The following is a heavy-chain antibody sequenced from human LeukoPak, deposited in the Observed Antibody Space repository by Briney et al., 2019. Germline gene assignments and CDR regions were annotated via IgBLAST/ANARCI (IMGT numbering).Heavy chain of an antibody. CDR2: IFWDDDK. CDR1: GFSLSTRGVG. J-gene: IGHJ4*02. D-gene: IGHD4-23*01. V-gene: IGHV2-5*02. CDR3: AHQIYGGRFLDY. Sequence: SGPTLVKPTQTLTLTCTFSGFSLSTRGVGVGWIRQPPGKALEWLAVIFWDDDKRYSPSLRSRLTVTKDTSENQVVLTMTNMDPVDTATYYCAHQIYGGRFLDYWGQGTLVTVSS.